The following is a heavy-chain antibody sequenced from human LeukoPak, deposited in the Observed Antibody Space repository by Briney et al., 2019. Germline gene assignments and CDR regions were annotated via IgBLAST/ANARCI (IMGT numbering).Heavy chain of an antibody. CDR3: ARRVPVAKDVYWYDP. CDR2: INPNSGDP. CDR1: GYTFTGYY. Sequence: ASVKVSCKASGYTFTGYYVHRVRQAPGQGLEWMGWINPNSGDPNYAQKFLGRVTMTRDTSISIAYMELSRLRSDDTAVYYCARRVPVAKDVYWYDPWGQGTLVTVSS. J-gene: IGHJ5*02. V-gene: IGHV1-2*02. D-gene: IGHD2-2*01.